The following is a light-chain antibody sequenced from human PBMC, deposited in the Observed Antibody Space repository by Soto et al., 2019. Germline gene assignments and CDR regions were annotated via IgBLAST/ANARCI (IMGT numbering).Light chain of an antibody. J-gene: IGKJ1*01. V-gene: IGKV3-20*01. CDR2: GAS. CDR3: QQFGSSPRT. Sequence: EIVLTQSPGTLTLSPGERATLSCRASQSVNSRYLAWYQQRPGQAPRLLFNGASSRATGIPDRFSGSGSGTDFTLTISGLEPEDFAVYYCQQFGSSPRTFGQGTKVDI. CDR1: QSVNSRY.